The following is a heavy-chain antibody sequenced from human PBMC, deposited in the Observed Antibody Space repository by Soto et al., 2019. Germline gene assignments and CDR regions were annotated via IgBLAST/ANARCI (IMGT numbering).Heavy chain of an antibody. Sequence: SVKVSCKASGGTFSSYTISWVRQAPGQGLEWMGRIIPILGIANYAQKFQGRVTITADKSTSTAYMELSSLRSEDTAVYYCAREDDSSGYGDYWGQGTLVTVSS. J-gene: IGHJ4*02. CDR3: AREDDSSGYGDY. CDR1: GGTFSSYT. CDR2: IIPILGIA. D-gene: IGHD3-22*01. V-gene: IGHV1-69*04.